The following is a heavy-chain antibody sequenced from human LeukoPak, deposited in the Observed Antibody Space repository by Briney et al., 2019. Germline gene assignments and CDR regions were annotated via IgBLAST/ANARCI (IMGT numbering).Heavy chain of an antibody. V-gene: IGHV3-23*01. CDR3: ARGGGSLDY. Sequence: GGSLRLSCAASGFTFSSYAMSWVRQAPGKGLEWVSAISGSGGSTYYADSVKGRFTISRDNAKNSLYLQMNSLRAEDTAVYYCARGGGSLDYWGQGTLVTVSS. CDR2: ISGSGGST. D-gene: IGHD2-15*01. CDR1: GFTFSSYA. J-gene: IGHJ4*02.